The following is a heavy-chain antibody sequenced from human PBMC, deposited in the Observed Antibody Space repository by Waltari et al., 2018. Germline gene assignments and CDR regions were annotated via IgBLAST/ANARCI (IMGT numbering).Heavy chain of an antibody. CDR3: AIQISGVVF. D-gene: IGHD3-3*01. J-gene: IGHJ4*02. CDR2: INADGRAT. Sequence: EDQLLESGGGLVQPGGSLRLSCAASGFTFSAYRMHWVRQAPGKGLVWVSLINADGRATLYADSVKGRFTMSRDNAKDTLYLQMNSLRGEDTAVYYCAIQISGVVFWGQGTLVTVSS. V-gene: IGHV3-74*02. CDR1: GFTFSAYR.